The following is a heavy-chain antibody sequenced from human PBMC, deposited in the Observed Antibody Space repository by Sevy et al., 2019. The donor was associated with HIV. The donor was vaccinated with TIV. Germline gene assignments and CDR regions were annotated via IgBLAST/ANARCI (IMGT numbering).Heavy chain of an antibody. CDR2: IVPSFDLS. CDR1: GVTFSGYA. CDR3: ARPQRPSGYSSSGDAFDV. Sequence: SVKVSCKASGVTFSGYAINWVRQTPGQGLEWMGWIVPSFDLSKYAQKFQGRVTLTADESTDTAYMKLSSLRSDDTAVYYCARPQRPSGYSSSGDAFDVWGQGTMVTVSS. V-gene: IGHV1-69*13. D-gene: IGHD6-13*01. J-gene: IGHJ3*01.